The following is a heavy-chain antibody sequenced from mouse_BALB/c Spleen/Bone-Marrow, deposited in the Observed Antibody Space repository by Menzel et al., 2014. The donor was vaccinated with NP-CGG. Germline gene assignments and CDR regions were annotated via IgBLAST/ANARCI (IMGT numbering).Heavy chain of an antibody. CDR3: ARVTAATSYYAMDF. V-gene: IGHV14-3*02. CDR2: IDPANGYT. D-gene: IGHD1-2*01. Sequence: VQLQQSGAELVEPGASVKLSCTGSGFNIKDTYIHWTKQRPEQGLEWIGRIDPANGYTKYDPKFQAKATITADTFPNTSYLQLSSLAPEDSAVYYCARVTAATSYYAMDFWGQGTSVTVSS. CDR1: GFNIKDTY. J-gene: IGHJ4*01.